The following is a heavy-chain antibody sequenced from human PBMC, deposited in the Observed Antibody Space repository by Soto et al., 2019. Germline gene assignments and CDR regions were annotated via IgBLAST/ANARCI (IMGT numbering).Heavy chain of an antibody. CDR2: ISGSGGST. V-gene: IGHV3-23*01. Sequence: EVQLLESGGGLVQPGGSLRLSCAASGFTFSSYAMSWVRQAPGKGLEWVSAISGSGGSTYYADSVKGRFTISRDNSKNPLYLEMNSLRAEDTAVSYSAKDLGVRGVIIRVHWCDPWGQGTLVTVSS. CDR1: GFTFSSYA. D-gene: IGHD3-10*01. CDR3: AKDLGVRGVIIRVHWCDP. J-gene: IGHJ5*02.